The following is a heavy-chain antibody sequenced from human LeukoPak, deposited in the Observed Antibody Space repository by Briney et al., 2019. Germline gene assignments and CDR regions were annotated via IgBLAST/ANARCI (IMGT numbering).Heavy chain of an antibody. Sequence: GSLRLSCAASGFTFSSYEMNWVRQAPGKGLEWVSYISSSGSTIYYADSVKGRFTISRDNAKNSLYLQMSSLRAEDTAVYYCARRGSSDAFDIWGQGTMVTVSS. J-gene: IGHJ3*02. CDR3: ARRGSSDAFDI. CDR2: ISSSGSTI. V-gene: IGHV3-48*03. D-gene: IGHD5-12*01. CDR1: GFTFSSYE.